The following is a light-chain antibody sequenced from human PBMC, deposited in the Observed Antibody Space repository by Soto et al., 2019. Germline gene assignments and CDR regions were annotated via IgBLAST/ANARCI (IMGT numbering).Light chain of an antibody. CDR2: AAS. Sequence: EILMTQSPATLSVSPGERATLSCRASQSVSSDLAWYQQKPGQPPRLLIYAASARATGIPARFSGSGSGTEFTLTISSLQSEDFAIYFCQHYNNWPTFGQGTKVDIK. J-gene: IGKJ1*01. V-gene: IGKV3-15*01. CDR3: QHYNNWPT. CDR1: QSVSSD.